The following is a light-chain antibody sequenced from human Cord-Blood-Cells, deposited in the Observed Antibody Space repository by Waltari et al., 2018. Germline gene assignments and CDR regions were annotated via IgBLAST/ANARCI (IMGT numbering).Light chain of an antibody. CDR1: SSDVGGYHS. CDR3: SSYTSSSTLYV. Sequence: QSALTQPASVSGSPGQSLTISCTGTSSDVGGYHSVSWYQQHPVKAPKLMIYDVSNRPSGVSNRFSGSKSGNTASLTISGLQAEDEADYYCSSYTSSSTLYVFGTGTKVTVL. J-gene: IGLJ1*01. CDR2: DVS. V-gene: IGLV2-14*03.